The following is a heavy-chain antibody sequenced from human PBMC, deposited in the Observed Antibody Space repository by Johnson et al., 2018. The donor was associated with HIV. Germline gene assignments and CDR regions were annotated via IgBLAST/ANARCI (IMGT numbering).Heavy chain of an antibody. J-gene: IGHJ3*02. D-gene: IGHD5-12*01. CDR2: IRSTAYGGTT. Sequence: VQLVEPGGGLVQPGRSLRLSCTASGFTFGDYAMTWVRQAPGKGLEGVGFIRSTAYGGTTDYAASVKGRFTISRDDSKNTLYLQMNSLRAEATAVYYCAKSLPGYDAFDIWGQGTMVTVSS. V-gene: IGHV3-49*04. CDR3: AKSLPGYDAFDI. CDR1: GFTFGDYA.